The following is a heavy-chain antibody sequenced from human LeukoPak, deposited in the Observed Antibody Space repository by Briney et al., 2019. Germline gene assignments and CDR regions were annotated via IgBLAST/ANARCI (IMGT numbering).Heavy chain of an antibody. CDR2: INPNSGGT. D-gene: IGHD3-10*01. Sequence: EASVKVSCKASGYTFTGYYMHWVRQAPGQGLEWMGWINPNSGGTNYAQKFQGRVTMTRDTSISTAYMELSRLRSDDTAVYYCARGPAWFGEPPGAFDIWGQGTMVTVSS. J-gene: IGHJ3*02. CDR1: GYTFTGYY. CDR3: ARGPAWFGEPPGAFDI. V-gene: IGHV1-2*02.